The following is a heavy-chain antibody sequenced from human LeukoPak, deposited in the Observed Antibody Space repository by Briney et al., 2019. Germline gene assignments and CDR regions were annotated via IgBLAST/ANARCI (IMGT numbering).Heavy chain of an antibody. CDR1: GYTFTSYD. CDR3: ARGRRWFAFDI. CDR2: MNPNSGNT. J-gene: IGHJ3*02. Sequence: GASVKVSCKASGYTFTSYDIHWVRQATGPGLEWMGWMNPNSGNTGYAQKFQGRVTMTRNTSISTAYMELSSLRSEDTAVYYCARGRRWFAFDIWGQGTMVTVSS. D-gene: IGHD4-23*01. V-gene: IGHV1-8*01.